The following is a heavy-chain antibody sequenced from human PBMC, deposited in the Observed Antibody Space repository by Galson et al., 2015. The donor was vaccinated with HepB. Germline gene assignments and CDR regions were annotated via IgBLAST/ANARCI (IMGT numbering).Heavy chain of an antibody. J-gene: IGHJ5*02. D-gene: IGHD3-3*01. CDR2: TYYRSKWYN. CDR3: ARGTSLRFLEWLLETGFDP. CDR1: GDSVSSNSAA. V-gene: IGHV6-1*01. Sequence: CAISGDSVSSNSAAWNWIRQSPSRGLEWLGRTYYRSKWYNDYAVSVKSRITINPDTSKNQFSLQLNSVTPEDTAVYYCARGTSLRFLEWLLETGFDPWGQGTLVTVSS.